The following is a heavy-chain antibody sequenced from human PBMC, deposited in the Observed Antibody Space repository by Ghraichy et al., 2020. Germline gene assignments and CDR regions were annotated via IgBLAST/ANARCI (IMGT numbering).Heavy chain of an antibody. D-gene: IGHD3-16*01. J-gene: IGHJ5*02. CDR2: ISTYNGQT. Sequence: ASVKVSCQPSGYTFVSYGITWVRQAPGQGLEWMGWISTYNGQTNYPQRLQGRVTMTSDTSTSTVYMELRSLTFDDTAVYYCGRSTALVGGWFDPLGHGPMVTVSS. CDR1: GYTFVSYG. V-gene: IGHV1-18*04. CDR3: GRSTALVGGWFDP.